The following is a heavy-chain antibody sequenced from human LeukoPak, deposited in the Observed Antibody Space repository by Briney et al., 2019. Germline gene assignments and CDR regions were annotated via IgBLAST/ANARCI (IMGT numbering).Heavy chain of an antibody. CDR3: ARDRISSVFGVVGNRDAFDI. CDR2: ISSSSSYI. CDR1: GFAFSSYS. J-gene: IGHJ3*02. D-gene: IGHD3-3*02. V-gene: IGHV3-21*01. Sequence: GGSLRLSCAASGFAFSSYSMNWVRQAPGKGLEWVSSISSSSSYIYYADSVKGRFTISRDNAKNSLYLQMNSLRAEDTAVYYCARDRISSVFGVVGNRDAFDIWGQGTMVTVSS.